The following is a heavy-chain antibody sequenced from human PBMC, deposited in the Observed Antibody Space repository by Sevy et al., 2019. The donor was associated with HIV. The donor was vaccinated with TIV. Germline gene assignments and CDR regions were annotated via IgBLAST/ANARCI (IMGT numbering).Heavy chain of an antibody. V-gene: IGHV3-23*01. CDR1: GFTFSSYA. J-gene: IGHJ6*02. CDR3: AKDGIYCSGGSCRRGHYYYGMDV. D-gene: IGHD2-15*01. CDR2: ISGSGGST. Sequence: GGSLRLSCAASGFTFSSYAMSWVRQAPGKGLEWVSAISGSGGSTYYADSVKGRFTISRDNSKNTLYLQMNSLRAEDTAVYYCAKDGIYCSGGSCRRGHYYYGMDVWGQRTTVTVSS.